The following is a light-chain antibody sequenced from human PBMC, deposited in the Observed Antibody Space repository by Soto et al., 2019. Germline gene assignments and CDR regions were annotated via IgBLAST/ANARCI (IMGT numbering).Light chain of an antibody. J-gene: IGLJ2*01. V-gene: IGLV1-40*01. CDR1: SSNIGAGYD. CDR2: GNS. CDR3: QSYDSSLSGSNVV. Sequence: QSVLTQPPSVSGAPGQRVTISCTGSSSNIGAGYDVHWYQQLPVTAPKLLIYGNSNRPSGVPDRVSGSKSGTSASLAITGLQAEDEADYYCQSYDSSLSGSNVVFGGGTKVTVL.